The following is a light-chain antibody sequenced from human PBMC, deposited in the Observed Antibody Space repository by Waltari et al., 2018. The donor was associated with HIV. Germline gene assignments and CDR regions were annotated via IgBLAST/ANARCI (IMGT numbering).Light chain of an antibody. J-gene: IGLJ3*02. CDR2: SNN. CDR3: AAWHDSLNGSWV. V-gene: IGLV1-44*01. Sequence: QSVLTQPPSASGTPGQRVTIPCSGSGSKTGSNPVTAYQQLPGTAPTLLIYSNNQRPSGVPDRFSGSKSGTSASLAISGLQSEDGADYYCAAWHDSLNGSWVFGGGTKLTVL. CDR1: GSKTGSNP.